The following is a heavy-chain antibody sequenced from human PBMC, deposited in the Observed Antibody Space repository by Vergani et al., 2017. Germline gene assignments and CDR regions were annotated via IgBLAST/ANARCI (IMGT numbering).Heavy chain of an antibody. CDR2: ISWNSGAV. CDR1: GITFWKFG. Sequence: EVDLVESGGGLAQPGGSLRLSCEASGITFWKFGMHWVRQGPGKGLEWVSGISWNSGAVDYADSVRGRFTIFRDNAKNSLFLEMNSLRFEDTAVYCCTKGSVYYHDSAGHGYDPYTGFDLWGQGTLVTVSS. J-gene: IGHJ3*01. CDR3: TKGSVYYHDSAGHGYDPYTGFDL. D-gene: IGHD5-12*01. V-gene: IGHV3-9*01.